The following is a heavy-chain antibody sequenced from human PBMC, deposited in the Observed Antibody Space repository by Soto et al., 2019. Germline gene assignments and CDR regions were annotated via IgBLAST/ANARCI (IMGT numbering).Heavy chain of an antibody. J-gene: IGHJ4*02. V-gene: IGHV4-34*01. CDR1: GGSFSGYY. Sequence: QVQLQQWGAGLLKPSETLSLTCAVYGGSFSGYYWSWIRQPPGKGLEWIGEINHSGSTNYNPSLKSRVTIAVDTSKNRFSLKLSYVTAADTAVYYCARELGYGYSYGYLYWGQGTLVTVSS. D-gene: IGHD5-18*01. CDR3: ARELGYGYSYGYLY. CDR2: INHSGST.